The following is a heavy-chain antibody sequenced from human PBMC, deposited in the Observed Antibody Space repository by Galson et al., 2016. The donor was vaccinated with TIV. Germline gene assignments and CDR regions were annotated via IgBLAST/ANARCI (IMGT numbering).Heavy chain of an antibody. J-gene: IGHJ6*02. D-gene: IGHD4-11*01. CDR3: ATPYSSSSFSSYYALDV. CDR2: ISGSGIST. Sequence: SLRLSCAASGFRISNYVMSWVRQAPGKGLAWVSSISGSGISTYYADSVKGRFTISRDNSKNMLYLLMNSLRAEDTALYYCATPYSSSSFSSYYALDVWGQGTTVTVPS. V-gene: IGHV3-23*01. CDR1: GFRISNYV.